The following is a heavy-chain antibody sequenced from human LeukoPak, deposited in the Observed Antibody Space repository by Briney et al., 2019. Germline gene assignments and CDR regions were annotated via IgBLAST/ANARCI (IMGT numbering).Heavy chain of an antibody. J-gene: IGHJ4*02. CDR2: ISYDGSNK. D-gene: IGHD6-13*01. CDR3: AGSGIAAAGSDY. Sequence: PGRSLRLSCAASGFTFSSYGMHWVRQAPGKGLEWVAVISYDGSNKYYADSVKGRFTISRDNSKNTLYLQMNSLRAEDTAVYYCAGSGIAAAGSDYWGQGTLVTVSS. V-gene: IGHV3-30*03. CDR1: GFTFSSYG.